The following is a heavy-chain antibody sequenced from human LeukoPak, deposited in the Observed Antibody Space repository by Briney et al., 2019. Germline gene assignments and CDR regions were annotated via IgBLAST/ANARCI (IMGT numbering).Heavy chain of an antibody. V-gene: IGHV4-59*08. J-gene: IGHJ6*02. CDR1: GGSISSYY. CDR3: ARSPVPAAILGNYYYGMDV. CDR2: IYYSGST. Sequence: SETLSLTCTVSGGSISSYYWSWIRQPPGKGLEWIGYIYYSGSTNYNPSLKSRVTISVDTSKNQFSLKLNSVTAADTAVYYCARSPVPAAILGNYYYGMDVWGQGTTVTVSS. D-gene: IGHD2-2*02.